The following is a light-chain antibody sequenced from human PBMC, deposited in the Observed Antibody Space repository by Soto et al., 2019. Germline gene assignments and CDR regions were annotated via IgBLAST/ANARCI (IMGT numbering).Light chain of an antibody. Sequence: DIVLTQSPGTLSLSPGERATLSCRASQSVSSSYLAWYQQKPGQAPSLLIYGASSRATGIPDRFSGSGSGTDFTLTISRLEPEDFAVYYCQQYGSSGYTFGQGTKLEIK. J-gene: IGKJ2*01. CDR1: QSVSSSY. CDR3: QQYGSSGYT. CDR2: GAS. V-gene: IGKV3-20*01.